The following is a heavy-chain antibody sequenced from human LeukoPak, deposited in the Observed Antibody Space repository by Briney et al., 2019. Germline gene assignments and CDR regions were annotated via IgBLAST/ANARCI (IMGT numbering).Heavy chain of an antibody. J-gene: IGHJ4*02. V-gene: IGHV4-4*02. CDR1: GGSISSSIW. CDR3: AREFSGSYYPGPFDY. Sequence: SGTLSLTCAVSGGSISSSIWWSWVRQPPGKGLEWIGEIYHSGSTNYNPSLKSRVTISVDTSKNQFSLKLSSVTAADTAVYYCAREFSGSYYPGPFDYWGQGTLVTVSS. CDR2: IYHSGST. D-gene: IGHD1-26*01.